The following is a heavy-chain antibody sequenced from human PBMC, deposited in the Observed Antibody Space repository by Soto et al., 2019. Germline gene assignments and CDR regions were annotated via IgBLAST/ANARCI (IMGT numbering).Heavy chain of an antibody. Sequence: ASVKVSCKASGYTFTSYAMHWVRQAPGQRLEWMGWINAGNGNTKYSQKFQGRVTITRDTSASTAYMELSSLRSEDTAVYYCARDLVVVVAANPRGMDVWGQGTTVTVSS. CDR3: ARDLVVVVAANPRGMDV. D-gene: IGHD2-15*01. V-gene: IGHV1-3*01. CDR1: GYTFTSYA. CDR2: INAGNGNT. J-gene: IGHJ6*02.